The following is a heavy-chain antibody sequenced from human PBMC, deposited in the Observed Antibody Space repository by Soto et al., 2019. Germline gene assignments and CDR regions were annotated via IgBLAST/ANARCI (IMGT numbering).Heavy chain of an antibody. D-gene: IGHD3-10*01. Sequence: QVQLVQSGAEVKKPGSSVRVSCTASGDTLNFYTISRVRQVPGQGPEWMGRIIPMLGMSNYAQKFQGRVTIMADKSTSTVHMNLSGLTSEDTAVYYCATNYGSGSTHFAYWGQGTLVPVSS. J-gene: IGHJ4*02. V-gene: IGHV1-69*02. CDR1: GDTLNFYT. CDR3: ATNYGSGSTHFAY. CDR2: IIPMLGMS.